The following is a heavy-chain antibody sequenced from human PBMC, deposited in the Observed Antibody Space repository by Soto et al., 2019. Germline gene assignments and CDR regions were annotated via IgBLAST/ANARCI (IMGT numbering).Heavy chain of an antibody. CDR2: IYSSGNT. CDR1: GFTVRSNY. Sequence: GGSLRLSCAVSGFTVRSNYMNWVRQAPGKGLEWVSTIYSSGNTYYADSVKGRFTISRDDPKNTLYLQMHSLRAEDTGVYFCARVSSPFGYWGQGTLVTVSS. J-gene: IGHJ1*01. CDR3: ARVSSPFGY. D-gene: IGHD3-16*01. V-gene: IGHV3-53*01.